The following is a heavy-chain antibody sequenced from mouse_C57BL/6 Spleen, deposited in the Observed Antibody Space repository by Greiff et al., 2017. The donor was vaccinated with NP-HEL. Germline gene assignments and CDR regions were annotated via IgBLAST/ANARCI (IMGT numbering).Heavy chain of an antibody. CDR2: ISNGGGST. V-gene: IGHV5-12*01. CDR1: GFTFSDYY. Sequence: DVMLVESGGGLVQPGGSLKLSCAASGFTFSDYYMYWVRQTPEKRLEWVAYISNGGGSTYYPDTVKGRFTISRDNAKNTLYLQMSRLKSEDTAMYYCARQYYYGSSYGYFDVWGTGTTVTVSS. D-gene: IGHD1-1*01. CDR3: ARQYYYGSSYGYFDV. J-gene: IGHJ1*03.